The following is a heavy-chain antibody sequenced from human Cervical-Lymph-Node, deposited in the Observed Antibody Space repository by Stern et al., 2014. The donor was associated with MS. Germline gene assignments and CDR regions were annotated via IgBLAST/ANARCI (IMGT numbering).Heavy chain of an antibody. D-gene: IGHD3-3*01. Sequence: QVQLVQSGVEVKKPGASVKVSCKASGYTFSNYGIRWVRQAPGQGLEWMGRINVDDGNTNYAQNLQGRVSMTTDTSTTTAYMELRSLRSDDTAVYYCARDLFFEWLPDYYYAMDVWGQGTTVTVSS. CDR1: GYTFSNYG. CDR3: ARDLFFEWLPDYYYAMDV. J-gene: IGHJ6*02. V-gene: IGHV1-18*04. CDR2: INVDDGNT.